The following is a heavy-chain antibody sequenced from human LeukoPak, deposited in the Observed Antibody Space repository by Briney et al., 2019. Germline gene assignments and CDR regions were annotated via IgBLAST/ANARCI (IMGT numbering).Heavy chain of an antibody. CDR2: ISSSSSTI. J-gene: IGHJ3*02. CDR1: GFTFSSYS. Sequence: GGSLRLSCAASGFTFSSYSMNWVRQAPGKGLECVSYISSSSSTIYYADSVKGRFTVSRDNAKNSLYLQMNSLRAEDTAVYYCARDLHYYDSSAYYYPDTFDIWGQGTMVTVSS. D-gene: IGHD3-22*01. V-gene: IGHV3-48*01. CDR3: ARDLHYYDSSAYYYPDTFDI.